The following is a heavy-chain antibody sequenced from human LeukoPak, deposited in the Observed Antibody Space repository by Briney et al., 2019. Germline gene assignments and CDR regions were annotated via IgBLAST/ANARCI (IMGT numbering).Heavy chain of an antibody. CDR2: ISAYNGNT. D-gene: IGHD3-9*01. CDR3: ARGRYDILTGYYINGAFDI. V-gene: IGHV1-18*01. CDR1: GGTFSSYA. Sequence: ASVKVSCKASGGTFSSYAISWVRQAPGQGLEWMGWISAYNGNTNYAQKLQGRVTMTTDTSTSTAYMELRSLRSDDTAVYYCARGRYDILTGYYINGAFDIWGQGTMVTVSS. J-gene: IGHJ3*02.